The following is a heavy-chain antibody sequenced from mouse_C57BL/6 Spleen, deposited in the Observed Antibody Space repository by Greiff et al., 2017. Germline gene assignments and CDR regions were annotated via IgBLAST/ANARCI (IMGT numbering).Heavy chain of an antibody. J-gene: IGHJ4*01. V-gene: IGHV1-80*01. CDR2: IYPGDGDT. Sequence: QVQLQQPGAALVKPGASVKISCKASGYAFSSYWMNWVKQRPGKGLEWIGQIYPGDGDTNYNGKLKGKATMTADKSSSTAYMQLGSLTSEDSAVYCCARSGGNYLSYAIDYWGQGTSVTVSS. CDR1: GYAFSSYW. D-gene: IGHD2-1*01. CDR3: ARSGGNYLSYAIDY.